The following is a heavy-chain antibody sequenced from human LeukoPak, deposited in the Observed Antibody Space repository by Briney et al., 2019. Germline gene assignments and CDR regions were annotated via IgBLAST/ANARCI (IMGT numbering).Heavy chain of an antibody. CDR3: ARGPILGFSGWYMYRHNYFDY. D-gene: IGHD6-19*01. J-gene: IGHJ4*02. V-gene: IGHV4-34*01. Sequence: ASGTLSLTCAVSGGSFSGYSWRWIRHPPGKGLEWIGDINHSGSTTYNPSLKSRVTISVDTSKNQFSQRLNSVAAADTAVYYCARGPILGFSGWYMYRHNYFDYWGQGALVTVSS. CDR1: GGSFSGYS. CDR2: INHSGST.